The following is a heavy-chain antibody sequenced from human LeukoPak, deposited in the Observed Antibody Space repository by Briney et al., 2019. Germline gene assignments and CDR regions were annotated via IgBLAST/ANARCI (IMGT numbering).Heavy chain of an antibody. CDR1: GGSISSYY. CDR3: ATSRGVLTPFDY. V-gene: IGHV4-59*01. J-gene: IGHJ4*02. Sequence: SGTLSLTCTVSGGSISSYYWSWIRQPPGKGLEWIGYFYYSGSTNYNPSLKRRVTISGDTSKNQFSLKLNSVTAADTAVYYCATSRGVLTPFDYWGQGTLVTVSS. CDR2: FYYSGST. D-gene: IGHD3-10*01.